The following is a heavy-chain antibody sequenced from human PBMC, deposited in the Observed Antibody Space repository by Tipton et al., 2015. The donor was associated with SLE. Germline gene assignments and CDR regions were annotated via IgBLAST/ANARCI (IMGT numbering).Heavy chain of an antibody. CDR2: IIPIFGTA. CDR3: ARGSVVGAFDI. CDR1: GYTFTSYD. Sequence: QSGPEVKKPGASVKVSCKASGYTFTSYDINWVRQAPGQGLEWMGGIIPIFGTANYAQKFQGRVTITTDESTITAYMELRSLRSEDTAVYYCARGSVVGAFDICGQGTMVTVSS. D-gene: IGHD4-23*01. V-gene: IGHV1-69*05. J-gene: IGHJ3*02.